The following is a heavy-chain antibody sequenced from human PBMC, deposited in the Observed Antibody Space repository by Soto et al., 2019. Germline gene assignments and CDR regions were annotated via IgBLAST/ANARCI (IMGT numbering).Heavy chain of an antibody. CDR1: GGTFSSYT. D-gene: IGHD3-10*01. V-gene: IGHV1-69*02. J-gene: IGHJ3*02. CDR3: ARPDYYYGSGSYAFDI. Sequence: QVQLVQSGAEVKKPGSSVKVSCKASGGTFSSYTISWVRQAPGQGLEWMGRIIPILGIANYAQKFQGRVTITADKSTSTAYMELSSLRSEDTPVYYCARPDYYYGSGSYAFDIWGQGTMGTVSS. CDR2: IIPILGIA.